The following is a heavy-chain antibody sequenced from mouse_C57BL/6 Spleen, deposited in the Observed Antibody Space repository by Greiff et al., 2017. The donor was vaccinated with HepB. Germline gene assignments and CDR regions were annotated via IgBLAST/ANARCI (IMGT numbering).Heavy chain of an antibody. CDR2: IYPGDGDT. D-gene: IGHD1-1*01. CDR1: GYAFSSYW. J-gene: IGHJ2*01. CDR3: ARERFYYYGSSYFDY. V-gene: IGHV1-80*01. Sequence: VQLQQSGAELVKPGASVKISCKASGYAFSSYWMNWVKQRPGKGLERIGQIYPGDGDTNYNGKFKGKATLTADKSSSTAYMQLSSLTSEDSAVYFCARERFYYYGSSYFDYWGQSTTLTVSS.